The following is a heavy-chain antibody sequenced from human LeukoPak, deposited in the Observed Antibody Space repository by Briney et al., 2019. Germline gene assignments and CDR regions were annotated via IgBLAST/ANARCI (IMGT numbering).Heavy chain of an antibody. CDR3: AKTRPRTVSGSCYVLFDY. J-gene: IGHJ4*02. D-gene: IGHD1-26*01. CDR2: IKSKTDGGTT. CDR1: GFTFSNAW. V-gene: IGHV3-15*01. Sequence: KSGGSLRLSCAASGFTFSNAWMSWVRQAPGKGLEWVGRIKSKTDGGTTDYAAPVKGRFTISRDDSKNTLYLQMNSLSADDTAVYYCAKTRPRTVSGSCYVLFDYWGQGTLVTVTS.